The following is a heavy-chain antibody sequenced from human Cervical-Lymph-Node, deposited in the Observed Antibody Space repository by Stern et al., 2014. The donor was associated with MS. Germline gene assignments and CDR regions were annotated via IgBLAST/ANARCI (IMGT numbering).Heavy chain of an antibody. CDR1: GFTFSDYY. Sequence: QVQLVESGGGLVRPGGSLRLFCSGSGFTFSDYYMAWVRLRPGKGLEWVASISSYSGSPDYADSVKGRFTISRDNAQKSLFLQLNSLRVDDTAVYYCARQGEWGLYYFDRWGQGAPITVSS. V-gene: IGHV3-11*05. CDR2: ISSYSGSP. J-gene: IGHJ4*02. CDR3: ARQGEWGLYYFDR. D-gene: IGHD1-26*01.